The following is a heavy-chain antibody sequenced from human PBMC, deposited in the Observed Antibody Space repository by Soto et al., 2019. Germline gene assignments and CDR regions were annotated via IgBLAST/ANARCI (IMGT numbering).Heavy chain of an antibody. CDR2: IIPIFGTA. Sequence: QVQLVQSGAEVKKPGSSVKVSCKASGGTFSSYAISWVRQAPGQGLEWMGGIIPIFGTANYAQKCQGRVTITADESTSTDYMELSSLRYDDTAVYYCERDTGYCSSTSCDEGWFDPWGQGTLVTVSS. V-gene: IGHV1-69*01. CDR1: GGTFSSYA. J-gene: IGHJ5*02. D-gene: IGHD2-2*01. CDR3: ERDTGYCSSTSCDEGWFDP.